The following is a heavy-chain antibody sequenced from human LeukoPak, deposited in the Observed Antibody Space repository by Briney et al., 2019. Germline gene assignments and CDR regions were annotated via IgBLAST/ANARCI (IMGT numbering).Heavy chain of an antibody. CDR1: GFTFSSYG. Sequence: PGGSLRLSCAASGFTFSSYGMHWVRQAPGKGLEWVAVIWYDGSNKYYADSVKGRFTISRDNSKNTLYLQMNSLRAEDTAVYYCARGETYYDILTGYSNAGVAYWGQGTLVTVSS. J-gene: IGHJ4*02. CDR2: IWYDGSNK. V-gene: IGHV3-33*01. D-gene: IGHD3-9*01. CDR3: ARGETYYDILTGYSNAGVAY.